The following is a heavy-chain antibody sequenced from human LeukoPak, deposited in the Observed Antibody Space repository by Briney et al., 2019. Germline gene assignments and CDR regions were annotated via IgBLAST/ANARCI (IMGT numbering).Heavy chain of an antibody. J-gene: IGHJ4*02. CDR3: ARGRKEYCSGGSCYGGPGAY. CDR2: INPNSGGT. CDR1: GYTFTGYY. V-gene: IGHV1-2*04. D-gene: IGHD2-15*01. Sequence: ASVKVSCKASGYTFTGYYMHWVRQAPGQGLEWMGWINPNSGGTNYAQKFQGWVTMTRDTSISTAYMELSRLRSDDTAVYYCARGRKEYCSGGSCYGGPGAYWGQGTLVTVSS.